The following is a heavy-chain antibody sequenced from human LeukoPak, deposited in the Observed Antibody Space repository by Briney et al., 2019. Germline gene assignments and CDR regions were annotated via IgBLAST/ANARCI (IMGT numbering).Heavy chain of an antibody. Sequence: QPGGSLRLSCAASGFTFSSYWMSWVRQAPGKGLEWVANIKQDGSEKYYVDSAKGRFTISRDNAKNSLYLQMNSLRAEDTAVYYCARVTAYRGYYYYYMDVWGKGTTVTVSS. CDR3: ARVTAYRGYYYYYMDV. CDR1: GFTFSSYW. D-gene: IGHD1-14*01. CDR2: IKQDGSEK. V-gene: IGHV3-7*01. J-gene: IGHJ6*03.